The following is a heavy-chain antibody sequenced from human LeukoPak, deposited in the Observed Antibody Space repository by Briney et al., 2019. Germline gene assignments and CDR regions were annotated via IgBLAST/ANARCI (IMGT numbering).Heavy chain of an antibody. V-gene: IGHV3-30*03. CDR2: ISYDGSNK. D-gene: IGHD6-19*01. CDR1: GFTFSSYG. CDR3: ARDQLWYSSGWYFDY. Sequence: QPGGSLRLSCAASGFTFSSYGMHWVRQAPGKGLEWVAVISYDGSNKYYADSVKGRFTISRDNGKKSLYLQMNSLRAEDTAVYYCARDQLWYSSGWYFDYWGQGTLVTVSS. J-gene: IGHJ4*02.